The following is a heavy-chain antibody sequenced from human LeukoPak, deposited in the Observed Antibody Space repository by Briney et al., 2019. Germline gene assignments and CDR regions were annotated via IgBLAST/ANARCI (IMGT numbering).Heavy chain of an antibody. Sequence: GGSLRLSCAASGFTFSSYSMNWVRQAPGKGLEWVSSISSSSSYIYYADSVKGRFTISRDNAKNSLYLQMNSLRAEDTAVYYCARVITIFGVVIKPHNYYYYMDVWGKGTTVTISS. D-gene: IGHD3-3*01. V-gene: IGHV3-21*01. CDR2: ISSSSSYI. CDR3: ARVITIFGVVIKPHNYYYYMDV. J-gene: IGHJ6*03. CDR1: GFTFSSYS.